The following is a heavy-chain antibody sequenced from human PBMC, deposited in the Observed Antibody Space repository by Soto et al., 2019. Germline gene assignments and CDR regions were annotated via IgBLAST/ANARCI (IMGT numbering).Heavy chain of an antibody. V-gene: IGHV1-8*01. Sequence: QVQLVQSGAELKKPGASVKVSCKASGYTFSNYDMNWVRQATGQGPEWIGWVNPNNGDTGYAQKFQGRVTLTTDIAHTTAYMELTSLRSEDTAIYYCAKVSRKGSAIDFDYWGQGTLITVSS. J-gene: IGHJ4*02. CDR1: GYTFSNYD. D-gene: IGHD3-10*01. CDR3: AKVSRKGSAIDFDY. CDR2: VNPNNGDT.